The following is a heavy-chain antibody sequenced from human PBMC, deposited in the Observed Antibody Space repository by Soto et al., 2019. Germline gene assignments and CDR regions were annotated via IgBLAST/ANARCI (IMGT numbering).Heavy chain of an antibody. V-gene: IGHV1-69*01. CDR2: IIPIFGTA. D-gene: IGHD6-19*01. J-gene: IGHJ4*02. Sequence: QVQLVQSGAEVKKPGSSVKVSCKASGGTFSSYAISWVRQAPGQGLEWMGGIIPIFGTANYAQKFQGRVTMTADESTSTAYMELSSLRAEDTAVYYCARDAGSGWGNTHPYDYWGQGTLVTVSS. CDR3: ARDAGSGWGNTHPYDY. CDR1: GGTFSSYA.